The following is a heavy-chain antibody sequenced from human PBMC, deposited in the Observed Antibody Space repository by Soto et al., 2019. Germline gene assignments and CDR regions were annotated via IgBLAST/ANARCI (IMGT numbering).Heavy chain of an antibody. CDR3: ARGGLNYYYYGMDV. V-gene: IGHV3-11*05. J-gene: IGHJ6*02. CDR2: ISSSSSYT. Sequence: QVQLVESGGGLVKPGGSLRLSCAASGFTFSDYYMSWIRQAPGKGLEWVSYISSSSSYTNYADSVKGRFTISRDNAKNSMYLQTNTLRAEDTAVYYCARGGLNYYYYGMDVWGQGTTVTVSS. CDR1: GFTFSDYY.